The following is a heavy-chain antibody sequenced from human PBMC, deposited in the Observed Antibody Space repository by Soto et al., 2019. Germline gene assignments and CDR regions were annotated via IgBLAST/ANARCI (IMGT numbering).Heavy chain of an antibody. D-gene: IGHD2-15*01. CDR1: GGTFSSYA. CDR3: ARKTISDCSGGSCSSGYFDY. J-gene: IGHJ4*02. CDR2: IIPIFGTA. V-gene: IGHV1-69*13. Sequence: ASLKGSCKTSGGTFSSYAISWVRQAPGQGLEWMGGIIPIFGTANYAQKFQGRVTITADESTSTAYMELSSLRSEDTAVYYCARKTISDCSGGSCSSGYFDYWGQGTLVTVSS.